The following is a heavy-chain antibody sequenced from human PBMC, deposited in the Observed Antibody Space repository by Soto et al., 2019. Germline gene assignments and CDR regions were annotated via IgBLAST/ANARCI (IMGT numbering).Heavy chain of an antibody. CDR2: INPNSGGT. CDR3: ARREGVAGTV. V-gene: IGHV1-2*02. D-gene: IGHD6-19*01. J-gene: IGHJ4*02. CDR1: GYTFTGYY. Sequence: QVQLVQSGAEVKKPGASVKVSCKASGYTFTGYYMHWVRQAPGQGLEWMGWINPNSGGTNYAQKFQGRVTITADESTSTAYMELSSLRSEDTAVYYCARREGVAGTVWGQGTLVTVSS.